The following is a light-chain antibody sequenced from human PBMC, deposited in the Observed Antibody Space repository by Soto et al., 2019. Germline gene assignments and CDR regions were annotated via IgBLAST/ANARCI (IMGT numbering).Light chain of an antibody. CDR3: QQDYNLPPIT. CDR1: QSVSSSY. Sequence: EIVMTQSPATLSLSPGERATLSRRASQSVSSSYLSWYQQKPGQAPRLLIYGASTRATGIPARFSGSGSGTDFTLTISSLQPEDFAVYYCQQDYNLPPITFGQGTRLEIK. V-gene: IGKV3D-7*01. CDR2: GAS. J-gene: IGKJ5*01.